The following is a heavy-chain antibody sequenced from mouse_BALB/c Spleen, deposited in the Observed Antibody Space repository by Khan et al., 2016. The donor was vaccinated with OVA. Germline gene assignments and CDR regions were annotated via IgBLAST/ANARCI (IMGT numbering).Heavy chain of an antibody. CDR2: ISYSGST. D-gene: IGHD2-3*01. CDR3: ARYYDGYPYYYAMDY. CDR1: GDSITSGY. V-gene: IGHV3-8*02. J-gene: IGHJ4*01. Sequence: EVQLQESGPSLVKPSQTLSLTCSVTGDSITSGYWNWIRKFPGNKLEYMGYISYSGSTYYFPSLKSRISITRDTSKNQYYLQLNSVTTEDTATYYCARYYDGYPYYYAMDYWGQGTSVTVSS.